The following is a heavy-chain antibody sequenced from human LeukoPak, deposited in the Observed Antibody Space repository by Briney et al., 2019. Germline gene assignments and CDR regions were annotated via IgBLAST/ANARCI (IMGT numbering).Heavy chain of an antibody. J-gene: IGHJ4*02. D-gene: IGHD2-21*02. CDR2: MHPGNGNT. CDR1: GYRFISNY. V-gene: IGHV1-2*02. Sequence: ASVKVSCKASGYRFISNYIQWVRQAPGLGPEWMGWMHPGNGNTRYAEKFQGRVTMTRDTSINTAYMDLSSLRSDDTAVYYCEREGSYCLGGDCYSFDFWGPGTLITVPS. CDR3: EREGSYCLGGDCYSFDF.